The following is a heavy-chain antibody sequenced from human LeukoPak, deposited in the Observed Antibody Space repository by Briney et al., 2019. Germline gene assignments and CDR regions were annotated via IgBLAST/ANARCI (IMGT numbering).Heavy chain of an antibody. D-gene: IGHD2-21*01. Sequence: GASVKVSCKASGYAFSGSYMHWVRQAPGQGLEWMGWIYPNSGGTNYEQKFQGRVTMTRVTAITTAYMELTRLKSDDTAVYYCARGLGSFGDWYLDDWGQGTLVTVSS. V-gene: IGHV1-2*02. CDR2: IYPNSGGT. CDR3: ARGLGSFGDWYLDD. J-gene: IGHJ4*02. CDR1: GYAFSGSY.